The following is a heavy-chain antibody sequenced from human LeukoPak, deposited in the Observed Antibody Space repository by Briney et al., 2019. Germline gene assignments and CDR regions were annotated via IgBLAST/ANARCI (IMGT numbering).Heavy chain of an antibody. J-gene: IGHJ4*02. CDR2: ISYAGSNK. V-gene: IGHV3-30*18. CDR1: GFTFSGYG. CDR3: AKGLDCSGGSCYTY. D-gene: IGHD2-15*01. Sequence: GRSLRPSCAPSGFTFSGYGMHWVRQAPRKGLEWVAVISYAGSNKYYADSAKGRFTIYRDNSKNTLYLQMNSLRAEDTAVYYCAKGLDCSGGSCYTYWGQGSLVTVSS.